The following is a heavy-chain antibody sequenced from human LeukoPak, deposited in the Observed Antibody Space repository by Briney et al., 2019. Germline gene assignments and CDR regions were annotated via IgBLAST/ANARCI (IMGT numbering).Heavy chain of an antibody. CDR3: ARTTEGGYTYDYFYYYYMDV. J-gene: IGHJ6*03. V-gene: IGHV4-59*01. D-gene: IGHD5-18*01. CDR2: IYHSGST. CDR1: GVSISSYF. Sequence: KPSETLSLTCAVSGVSISSYFWSWIRQPPGQGLEWIEYIYHSGSTHYNPSLKSRVTISVDTSKNQFSLKLSPVTAADTAVYYCARTTEGGYTYDYFYYYYMDVWGKGTTVTISS.